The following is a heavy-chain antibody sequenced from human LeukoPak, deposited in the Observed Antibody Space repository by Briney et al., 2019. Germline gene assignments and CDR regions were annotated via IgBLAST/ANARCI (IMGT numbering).Heavy chain of an antibody. D-gene: IGHD2-2*02. J-gene: IGHJ3*02. V-gene: IGHV1-2*02. CDR3: ARAQYQLLYIHPGVRAFDI. Sequence: GASVKVSCKASGYTFTGYYMHWVRQAPGQGLEWMGLINPNSGGTNYAQKFQGRVTMTRDTSISTAYMELSRLRSDDTAVYYCARAQYQLLYIHPGVRAFDIWGQGTMVTVSS. CDR1: GYTFTGYY. CDR2: INPNSGGT.